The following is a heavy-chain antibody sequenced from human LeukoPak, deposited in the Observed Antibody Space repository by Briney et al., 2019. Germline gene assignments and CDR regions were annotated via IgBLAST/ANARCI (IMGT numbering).Heavy chain of an antibody. J-gene: IGHJ4*02. Sequence: GRSLRLSCAASGFTFSSYAMHWVRQAPGKGLEWVAVISYDGSNKYYADSVKGRFTISRDNSKNTLYLQMNSLRAEDTAVYYCAREGDYGGNYFDYWGQGTLVTVSS. CDR1: GFTFSSYA. V-gene: IGHV3-30*04. CDR2: ISYDGSNK. D-gene: IGHD4-17*01. CDR3: AREGDYGGNYFDY.